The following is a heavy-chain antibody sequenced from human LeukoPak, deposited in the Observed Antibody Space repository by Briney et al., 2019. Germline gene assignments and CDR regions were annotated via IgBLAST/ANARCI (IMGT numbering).Heavy chain of an antibody. J-gene: IGHJ3*02. CDR3: AKGTSITMIVVVSDAFDI. CDR2: IRYDGRDT. Sequence: GGSLRLSCAASGFTFNNYGVHWVRQAPGKGLDWVALIRYDGRDTYYADSVKGRFTISRDNSKNTLYLQMNSLRAEDTAVYYCAKGTSITMIVVVSDAFDIWGQGTMVTVSS. V-gene: IGHV3-30*02. D-gene: IGHD3-22*01. CDR1: GFTFNNYG.